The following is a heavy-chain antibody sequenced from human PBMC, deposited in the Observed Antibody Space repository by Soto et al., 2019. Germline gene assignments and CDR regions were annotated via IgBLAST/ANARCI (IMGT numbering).Heavy chain of an antibody. V-gene: IGHV4-59*01. Sequence: KTSETLSLTCTVSGGSISSYYWSWIRQPPGKGLEWIGYIYYSGSTNYNPSLKSRVTISVDTSKNQFSLKLSSVTAADTAVYYCARAVVVPAATFPDHYYYYYGMDVWGQGTTVTVSS. CDR2: IYYSGST. J-gene: IGHJ6*02. CDR1: GGSISSYY. CDR3: ARAVVVPAATFPDHYYYYYGMDV. D-gene: IGHD2-2*01.